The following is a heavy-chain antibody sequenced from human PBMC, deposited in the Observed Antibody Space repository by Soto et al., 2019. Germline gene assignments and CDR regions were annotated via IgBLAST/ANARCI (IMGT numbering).Heavy chain of an antibody. CDR3: GTHSRDDYSHGVSGIPDS. J-gene: IGHJ4*02. CDR2: IYFSGST. D-gene: IGHD4-4*01. Sequence: SETLSLTCIVFGGSISSRLYYWDWIRQPPGKGLEWIGNIYFSGSTYYNPSLRSRVSISVDTSNNQFSLELSSVTAADTAVYFCGTHSRDDYSHGVSGIPDSWGQGTCGTLSS. CDR1: GGSISSRLYY. V-gene: IGHV4-39*01.